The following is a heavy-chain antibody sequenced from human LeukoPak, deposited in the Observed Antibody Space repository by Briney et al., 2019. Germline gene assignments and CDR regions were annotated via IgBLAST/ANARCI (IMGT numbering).Heavy chain of an antibody. J-gene: IGHJ4*02. V-gene: IGHV1-46*01. CDR1: GYTFTIYY. CDR2: INPSSGST. CDR3: ANGDYYDSSGYYN. Sequence: ASVTVSCKPSGYTFTIYYMHWVRQAPGQGLEWMGIINPSSGSTSYAQKFQGRVTMTRDTSTSTVYMELSSLRSEDTAVYYCANGDYYDSSGYYNWGQGTLVTVSS. D-gene: IGHD3-22*01.